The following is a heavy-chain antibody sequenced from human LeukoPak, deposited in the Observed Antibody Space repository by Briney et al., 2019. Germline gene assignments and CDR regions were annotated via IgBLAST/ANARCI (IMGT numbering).Heavy chain of an antibody. D-gene: IGHD4-11*01. CDR1: GGSISSGSYY. Sequence: SQTLSLTCTVSGGSISSGSYYWSWIRQPAGKGLEWIGRIYTSGSTNYNPSLKSRVTMSVDTSKNQFSLKLSSVTAADTAVYYCARARLGTTAYYYYYMDVWGKGTTVTVSS. CDR3: ARARLGTTAYYYYYMDV. CDR2: IYTSGST. J-gene: IGHJ6*03. V-gene: IGHV4-61*02.